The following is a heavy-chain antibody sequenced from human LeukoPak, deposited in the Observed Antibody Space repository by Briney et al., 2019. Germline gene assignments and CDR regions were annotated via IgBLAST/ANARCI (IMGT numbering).Heavy chain of an antibody. V-gene: IGHV3-21*01. Sequence: PGGSLRLSCAASGFTFSPYSMNWVRQAPGKGLEWVSFISSSSSYIYYADSVKGRFTISRDNAKKSLFLQMNSLRAEDTAVYYCARSFLAYCGGDCYSIGYWGQGTLVTVSS. CDR2: ISSSSSYI. D-gene: IGHD2-21*02. CDR3: ARSFLAYCGGDCYSIGY. J-gene: IGHJ4*02. CDR1: GFTFSPYS.